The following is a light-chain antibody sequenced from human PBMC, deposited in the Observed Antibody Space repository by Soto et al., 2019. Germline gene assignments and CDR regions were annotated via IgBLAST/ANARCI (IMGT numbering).Light chain of an antibody. CDR3: QQYDSPPYT. CDR1: QDIGNF. J-gene: IGKJ2*01. Sequence: IQMTQSPSSLSASVGDRVTITCQATQDIGNFLNWYQQEPRKAPKLLIYDASNLETGVPSRFSGSGSGTDFTFTISSLQPEDVGTYYCQQYDSPPYTFGQGTKLELK. V-gene: IGKV1-33*01. CDR2: DAS.